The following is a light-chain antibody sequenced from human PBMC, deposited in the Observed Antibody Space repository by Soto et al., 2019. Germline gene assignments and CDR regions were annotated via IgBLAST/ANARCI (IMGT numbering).Light chain of an antibody. V-gene: IGKV3-20*01. CDR1: QSVSNY. CDR2: GAS. J-gene: IGKJ1*01. CDR3: QQYGSSSWT. Sequence: EIVLTQSPGTLSLSPGERATLSCRASQSVSNYLAWYQQKPGQAPRLLIYGASSRATGIPDRFSGSGSGTDFTLTISRLEPEDFAVYYCQQYGSSSWTFGQGTKVDIK.